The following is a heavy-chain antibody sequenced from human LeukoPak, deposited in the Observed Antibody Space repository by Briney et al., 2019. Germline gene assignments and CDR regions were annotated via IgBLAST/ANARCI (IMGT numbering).Heavy chain of an antibody. CDR1: GGTFSSYA. CDR3: ARDWVYSGSYSFWFDP. J-gene: IGHJ5*02. Sequence: SSVKVSCKASGGTFSSYAISWVRQDPGQGLEWMGGIIPIFGTANYAQKFQGRVTITADESTSTAYMELSSLRSEDTAVYYCARDWVYSGSYSFWFDPWGQGTLVTVSS. D-gene: IGHD1-26*01. CDR2: IIPIFGTA. V-gene: IGHV1-69*01.